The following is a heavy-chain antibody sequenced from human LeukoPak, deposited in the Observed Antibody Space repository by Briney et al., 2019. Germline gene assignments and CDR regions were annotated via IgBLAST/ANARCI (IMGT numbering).Heavy chain of an antibody. CDR1: GFTFSSYG. CDR2: ISYDAKRN. J-gene: IGHJ4*02. V-gene: IGHV3-30*18. CDR3: AKDMGGGSCFDY. D-gene: IGHD2-15*01. Sequence: GRSLRLSCVTSGFTFSSYGMHWVRQVPGKGLEWVAVISYDAKRNYHVDSVKGQFTISRDNAKNSLYLQMNSLRAEDTALYYCAKDMGGGSCFDYWGQGTLVTVSS.